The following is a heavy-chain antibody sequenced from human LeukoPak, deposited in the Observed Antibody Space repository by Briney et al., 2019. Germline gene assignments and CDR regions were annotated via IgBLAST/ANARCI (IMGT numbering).Heavy chain of an antibody. J-gene: IGHJ5*02. CDR3: ARDRRYCSSTSCYNWFDP. D-gene: IGHD2-2*01. Sequence: PSETLSLTCTVSGGSISSYYWSWIRQPPGKGLEWIGSIYHSGSTYYNPSLKGRVTISVDTSKNQFSLKLSSVTAADTAVYYCARDRRYCSSTSCYNWFDPWGQGTLVTVSS. CDR1: GGSISSYY. V-gene: IGHV4-38-2*02. CDR2: IYHSGST.